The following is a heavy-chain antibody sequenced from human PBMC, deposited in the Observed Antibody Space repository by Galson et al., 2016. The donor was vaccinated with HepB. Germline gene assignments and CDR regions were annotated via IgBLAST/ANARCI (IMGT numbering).Heavy chain of an antibody. Sequence: SVKVSCKASGYTFTGYYIHWVRQAPGQGLEWMGWINPNNGDTNSAQKFQGRITLTRDTSINTAYMQLSRLRSDDTALYYCARDHRFQAVAGPNYWGQGTLVTVSS. CDR3: ARDHRFQAVAGPNY. J-gene: IGHJ4*02. V-gene: IGHV1-2*02. CDR1: GYTFTGYY. CDR2: INPNNGDT. D-gene: IGHD6-19*01.